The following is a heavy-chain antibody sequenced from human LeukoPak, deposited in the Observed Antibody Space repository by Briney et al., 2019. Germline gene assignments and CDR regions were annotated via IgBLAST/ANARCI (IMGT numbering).Heavy chain of an antibody. Sequence: GGSLRLSCAASGFTVSSNYMSWVRQAPGKGLEWVSSISSSSSYIYYADSVKGRFTISRDNAKNSLYLQMNSLRAEDTAVYYCARDFKYYYDSSGYYPAPFDYWGQGTLVTVSS. CDR1: GFTVSSNY. V-gene: IGHV3-21*01. CDR3: ARDFKYYYDSSGYYPAPFDY. D-gene: IGHD3-22*01. CDR2: ISSSSSYI. J-gene: IGHJ4*02.